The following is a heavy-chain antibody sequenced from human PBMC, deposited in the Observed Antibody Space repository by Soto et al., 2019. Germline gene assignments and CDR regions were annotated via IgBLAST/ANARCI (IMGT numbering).Heavy chain of an antibody. D-gene: IGHD3-3*01. Sequence: SETLSLTCAVYGGSFSGYYGSWIRQPPGKGLEWIGEINHSGSTNYNPSLKSRVTISVDTSKNQFSLKLSSVTAADTAVYYCARTRYDFWSGYYSNWFDPWGQGTLVTVSS. V-gene: IGHV4-34*01. CDR1: GGSFSGYY. CDR3: ARTRYDFWSGYYSNWFDP. CDR2: INHSGST. J-gene: IGHJ5*02.